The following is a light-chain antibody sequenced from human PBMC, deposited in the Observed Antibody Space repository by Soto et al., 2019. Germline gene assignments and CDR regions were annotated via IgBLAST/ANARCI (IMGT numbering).Light chain of an antibody. V-gene: IGLV2-8*01. Sequence: QSALTQPPSASGSPGQSVTISCAGTSSDVGAYNYVSWYQQRPGKAPKLMIYEVSRRPSGVSDRFSGSKSGNRASLTVSGLQAEDDADYYCSSYAGSNTVVFGGGTKVTVL. J-gene: IGLJ2*01. CDR2: EVS. CDR1: SSDVGAYNY. CDR3: SSYAGSNTVV.